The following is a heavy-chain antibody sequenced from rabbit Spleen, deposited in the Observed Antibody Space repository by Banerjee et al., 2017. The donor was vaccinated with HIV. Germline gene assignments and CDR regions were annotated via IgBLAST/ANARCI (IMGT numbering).Heavy chain of an antibody. CDR3: ARDLVTVICWNFNF. V-gene: IGHV1S45*01. J-gene: IGHJ6*01. D-gene: IGHD5-1*01. CDR1: GFSFSNKAV. Sequence: QEQLVESGGGLVKPEGSLKLSCTASGFSFSNKAVMCWVRQTPGKGLEWIACINVITGKDFYATLAKGRFIISRTSSTTVTLQMTSLTAADTATYICARDLVTVICWNFNFGGQGTLVTVS. CDR2: INVITGKD.